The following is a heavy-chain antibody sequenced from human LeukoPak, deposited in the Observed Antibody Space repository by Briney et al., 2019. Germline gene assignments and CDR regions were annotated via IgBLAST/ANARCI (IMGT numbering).Heavy chain of an antibody. Sequence: PGGPLRLSCAASGFTFSTYWMAWVRQATGKGPEWVASMNQDGNEKYYVDSVKGRFTISRDNAKNSLNLQMNSLRVGDTAVYYCARHAESGGSYFDYWGQGTLVTVSS. CDR1: GFTFSTYW. J-gene: IGHJ4*02. CDR3: ARHAESGGSYFDY. D-gene: IGHD2-15*01. V-gene: IGHV3-7*01. CDR2: MNQDGNEK.